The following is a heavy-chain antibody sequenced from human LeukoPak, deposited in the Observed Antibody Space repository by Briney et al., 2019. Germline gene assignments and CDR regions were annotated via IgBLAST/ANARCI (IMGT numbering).Heavy chain of an antibody. V-gene: IGHV3-9*01. CDR1: GFIYDDYA. CDR2: ISWNSRIV. D-gene: IGHD1-20*01. CDR3: AKDRSHNFDDHRGNAFHI. J-gene: IGHJ3*02. Sequence: GRPLRLSCAASGFIYDDYAMPWVRQAPGKGLEWVSGISWNSRIVDYADSVKGRFTISRDNSKNSLSLEMDSLRSEDTALYYCAKDRSHNFDDHRGNAFHIWGRGTMVIVSS.